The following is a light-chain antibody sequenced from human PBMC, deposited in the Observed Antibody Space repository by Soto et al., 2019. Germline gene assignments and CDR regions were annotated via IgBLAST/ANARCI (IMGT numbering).Light chain of an antibody. CDR2: QES. J-gene: IGKJ4*01. Sequence: DIHLTQSPAFLSSSPGDRVTITCRPSQAVSNNMAWYHQKPGKPPKLLIYQESTLHTGVPSRFSGRKSGTEFTLTISSLQREDFATYYCQQGKTYPRTFGGGTKVEIK. CDR1: QAVSNN. CDR3: QQGKTYPRT. V-gene: IGKV1-9*01.